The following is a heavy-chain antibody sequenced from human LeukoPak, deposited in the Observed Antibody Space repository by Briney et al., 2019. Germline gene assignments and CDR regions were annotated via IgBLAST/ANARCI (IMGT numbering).Heavy chain of an antibody. D-gene: IGHD3-22*01. V-gene: IGHV3-23*01. CDR2: ISGSGGTT. CDR3: AKYSYDSSAYYYGAFDI. J-gene: IGHJ3*02. CDR1: GFTVSTNY. Sequence: GGSLRLSCAASGFTVSTNYMSWVRQAPGKGLEWVSAISGSGGTTYYADSVKGRFTIPRDNSKNTLYLQMNSLRAEDTAVYYCAKYSYDSSAYYYGAFDIWGQGTMVTVSS.